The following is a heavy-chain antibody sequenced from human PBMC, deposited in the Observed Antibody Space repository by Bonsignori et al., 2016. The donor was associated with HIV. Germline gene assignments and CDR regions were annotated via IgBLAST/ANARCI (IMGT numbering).Heavy chain of an antibody. J-gene: IGHJ6*03. V-gene: IGHV4-39*07. CDR2: IYYSGTT. Sequence: WIRQPPGKGLEWIGTIYYSGTTYYNPTLKSRVTISMDTSKNQFSLKLSSVTAADTAVYYCATDDAPYYMDVWGQRDHGHRLL. D-gene: IGHD1-1*01. CDR3: ATDDAPYYMDV.